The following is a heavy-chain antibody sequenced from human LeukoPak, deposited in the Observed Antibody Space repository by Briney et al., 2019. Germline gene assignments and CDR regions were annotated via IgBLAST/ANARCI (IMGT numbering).Heavy chain of an antibody. V-gene: IGHV4-39*01. Sequence: SETLSLTCTVSGGSTRNTNYYWGWIRQPPGKGPEWIGCIHYSGSTYYNPSLKSRVTFSVDTSKNQFSLRLSSVTAADTAMYFCAKSGGYGLIDYWGQGTLVTVSS. J-gene: IGHJ4*02. CDR3: AKSGGYGLIDY. CDR1: GGSTRNTNYY. D-gene: IGHD1-26*01. CDR2: IHYSGST.